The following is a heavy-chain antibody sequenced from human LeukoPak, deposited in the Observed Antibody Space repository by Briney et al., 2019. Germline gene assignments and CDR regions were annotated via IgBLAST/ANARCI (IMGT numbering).Heavy chain of an antibody. CDR3: ARDNVGATPFDY. CDR2: INLDGTER. V-gene: IGHV3-7*05. CDR1: GFTFSSYA. D-gene: IGHD1-26*01. Sequence: GGSLRLSCAASGFTFSSYAMSWVRQAPGKGLEWVANINLDGTERHYVDSVKGRFTISRDNARKSLYLQMNSLRDEDTAVYYCARDNVGATPFDYWGQGTLVTVSS. J-gene: IGHJ4*02.